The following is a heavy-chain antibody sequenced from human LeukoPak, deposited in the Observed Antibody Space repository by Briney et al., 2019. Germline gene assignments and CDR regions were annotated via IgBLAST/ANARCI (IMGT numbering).Heavy chain of an antibody. D-gene: IGHD6-13*01. J-gene: IGHJ4*02. Sequence: SETLSLTCTVSGGSISSSSYYWGWIRQPPGKGLEWIGSIYYSGSTYYNPSLKSRVTISVDTSKNQFSLKLSSVTAADTAVYYRARRQRQIAAVTDYWGQGTLVTVSS. CDR3: ARRQRQIAAVTDY. CDR2: IYYSGST. V-gene: IGHV4-39*01. CDR1: GGSISSSSYY.